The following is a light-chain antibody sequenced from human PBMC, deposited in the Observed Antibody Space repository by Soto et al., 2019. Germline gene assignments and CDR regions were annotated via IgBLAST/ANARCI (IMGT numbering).Light chain of an antibody. J-gene: IGKJ2*01. CDR2: HAS. Sequence: EIVLTQSPGTLSLSPGERATLSCRTSQSVSNTYLAWYQQKPGQAPRLLIYHASSRATGIPGRFSGSGSGTDFTLTIRRLEPEDFAVYYCQQYGTSPPVYAFGQGTKLDI. CDR1: QSVSNTY. V-gene: IGKV3-20*01. CDR3: QQYGTSPPVYA.